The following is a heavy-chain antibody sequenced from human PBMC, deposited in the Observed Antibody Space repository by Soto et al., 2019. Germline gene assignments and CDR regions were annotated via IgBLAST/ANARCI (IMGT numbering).Heavy chain of an antibody. CDR2: IYSGGST. CDR1: GFTVSSNY. CDR3: ARGLGGYYPAKTDY. Sequence: GALRLSCAASGFTVSSNYMSWVRQAPGKGLEWVSVIYSGGSTDYADSVKGRFTISRDNSKNTLYLQMNSLRAEDTAVYYCARGLGGYYPAKTDYWGQGTLVTVSS. D-gene: IGHD3-22*01. J-gene: IGHJ4*02. V-gene: IGHV3-53*01.